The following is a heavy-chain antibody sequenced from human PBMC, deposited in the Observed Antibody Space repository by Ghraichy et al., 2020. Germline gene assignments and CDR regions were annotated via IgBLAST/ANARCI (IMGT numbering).Heavy chain of an antibody. CDR3: RGGFWSGYNNFDY. J-gene: IGHJ4*02. D-gene: IGHD3-3*01. V-gene: IGHV3-7*03. CDR1: GFTFSSYW. CDR2: IKQDGSEK. Sequence: GGSLRLSCAASGFTFSSYWMSWVRQAPGKGLEWVANIKQDGSEKYYVDSVKGRFTISRDNAKNSLYLQMNSLRAEDTAVYYCRGGFWSGYNNFDYWGQGTLVTVSS.